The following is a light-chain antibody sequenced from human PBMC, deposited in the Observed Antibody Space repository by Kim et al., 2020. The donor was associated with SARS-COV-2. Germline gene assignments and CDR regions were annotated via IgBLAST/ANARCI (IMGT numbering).Light chain of an antibody. CDR3: QQYGSPPIT. V-gene: IGKV3-20*01. J-gene: IGKJ5*01. Sequence: SPGERATLSCRASQSMSSNYLAWYQQKPGQAPRLLIYGASSRATGISDKFSGSGSGTDFTLTISRLEPEDFAVYYCQQYGSPPITFGQGTRLEIK. CDR1: QSMSSNY. CDR2: GAS.